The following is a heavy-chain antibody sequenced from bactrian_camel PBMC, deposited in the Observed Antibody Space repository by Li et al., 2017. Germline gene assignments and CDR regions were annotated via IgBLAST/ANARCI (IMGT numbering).Heavy chain of an antibody. Sequence: DVQLVESGGDFVQPGGSLALSCAASGFTFSSYVMSWVRQAPGKGLEWEASIYSDGRNTYYTDSVKGRFTTSRDNAKNTVYLQMNSLKSEDSGLYYCASVSAAGGGHSDWGQGTQVTVS. CDR3: ASVSAAGGGHSD. CDR2: IYSDGRNT. J-gene: IGHJ4*01. CDR1: GFTFSSYV. V-gene: IGHV3S11*01. D-gene: IGHD7*01.